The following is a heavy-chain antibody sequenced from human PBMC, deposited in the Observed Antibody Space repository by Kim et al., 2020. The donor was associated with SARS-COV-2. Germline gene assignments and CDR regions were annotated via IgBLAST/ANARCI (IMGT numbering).Heavy chain of an antibody. J-gene: IGHJ6*04. CDR3: ATSLHSGYGLDV. V-gene: IGHV5-51*01. Sequence: RYRPSFQRQVTISADKSISTAYLQWSSLKASDTAMYYCATSLHSGYGLDVWGKGTTVTVSS. D-gene: IGHD1-26*01.